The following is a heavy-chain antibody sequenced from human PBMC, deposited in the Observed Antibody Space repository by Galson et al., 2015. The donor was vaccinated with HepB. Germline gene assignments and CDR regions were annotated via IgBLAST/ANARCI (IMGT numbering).Heavy chain of an antibody. D-gene: IGHD6-19*01. Sequence: SLRLSCAASGFTFSSYAMSWLRQSPGKGLEWVSAISGSGGRTYYADSVKGRFTISRDNSKNTLYLQMNSLRAEDTAVYYCAKDPNAGYSSGWVDYWGQGTLVTVSS. CDR1: GFTFSSYA. V-gene: IGHV3-23*01. CDR3: AKDPNAGYSSGWVDY. CDR2: ISGSGGRT. J-gene: IGHJ4*02.